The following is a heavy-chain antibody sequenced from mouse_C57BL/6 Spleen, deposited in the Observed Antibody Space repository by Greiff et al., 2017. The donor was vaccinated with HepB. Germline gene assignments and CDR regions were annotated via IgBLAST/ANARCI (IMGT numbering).Heavy chain of an antibody. D-gene: IGHD2-5*01. CDR3: TRLSNFGGAWFAY. V-gene: IGHV1-15*01. Sequence: QVQLQQSGAELVRPGASVTLSCKASGYTFTDYEMHWVKQTPVHGLEWIGAIDPETGGTAYNQKCKGKAILTADKSSSTAYMALRSLTSEDSAVYYCTRLSNFGGAWFAYWGQGTLVTVSA. J-gene: IGHJ3*01. CDR2: IDPETGGT. CDR1: GYTFTDYE.